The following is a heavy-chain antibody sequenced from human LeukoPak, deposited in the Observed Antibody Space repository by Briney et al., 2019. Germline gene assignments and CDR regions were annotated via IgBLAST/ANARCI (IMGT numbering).Heavy chain of an antibody. CDR3: ARATSRGYSGYEGNWFDP. Sequence: SVKVSCKASGGTFSSYAISWVRQAPGQGLEWMGRIIPIFGTANYAQKFPGRVTITTDESTSTAYLELSSLRSEDTAVYYFARATSRGYSGYEGNWFDPWGQGTLVTVSS. CDR2: IIPIFGTA. CDR1: GGTFSSYA. D-gene: IGHD5-12*01. J-gene: IGHJ5*02. V-gene: IGHV1-69*05.